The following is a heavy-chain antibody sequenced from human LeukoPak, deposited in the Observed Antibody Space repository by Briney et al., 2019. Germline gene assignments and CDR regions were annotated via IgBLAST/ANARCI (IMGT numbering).Heavy chain of an antibody. Sequence: ASVKVSCKPSGYTFTSYGISWVRQAPGQGLEWMGWISAYNGNTNYAQKLQGRVSMTPDTSTRTAYIKLRSLRSDDTAVYYCARDNVHSGYDYVPREFDYWGEGTLVNVSS. V-gene: IGHV1-18*01. J-gene: IGHJ4*02. CDR1: GYTFTSYG. CDR3: ARDNVHSGYDYVPREFDY. D-gene: IGHD5-12*01. CDR2: ISAYNGNT.